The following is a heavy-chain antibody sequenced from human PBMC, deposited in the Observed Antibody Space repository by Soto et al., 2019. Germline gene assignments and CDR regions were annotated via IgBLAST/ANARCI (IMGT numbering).Heavy chain of an antibody. D-gene: IGHD1-26*01. CDR3: ARAVPYSVGARLDY. Sequence: QVQLLQSGAEVKKPGASAKVSCKVSGYSFSNYGITWVRQAPGQGLEWMGWISVYDGKTAYAQKVQDRVTVTIDTSTSTAYMELRSLRSDDTAVYHCARAVPYSVGARLDYWGQGTLVTVSS. CDR2: ISVYDGKT. CDR1: GYSFSNYG. V-gene: IGHV1-18*01. J-gene: IGHJ4*02.